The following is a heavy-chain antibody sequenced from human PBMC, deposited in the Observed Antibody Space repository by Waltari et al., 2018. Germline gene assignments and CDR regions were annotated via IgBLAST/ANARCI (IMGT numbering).Heavy chain of an antibody. CDR2: IIPIFGTA. CDR3: ARDIVVVPAAINYGMDV. Sequence: QVQLVQSGAAVKKPGSSVKVSCKASGGTFSSYAIRWVRQAPGQGVEWLGGIIPIFGTANYAQKFQGRVTITTDESTSTAYMELSSLRSEDTAVYYCARDIVVVPAAINYGMDVWGQGTTVTVSS. J-gene: IGHJ6*02. D-gene: IGHD2-2*01. V-gene: IGHV1-69*05. CDR1: GGTFSSYA.